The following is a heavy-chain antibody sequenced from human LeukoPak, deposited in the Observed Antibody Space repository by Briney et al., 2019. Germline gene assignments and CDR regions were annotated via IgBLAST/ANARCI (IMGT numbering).Heavy chain of an antibody. Sequence: ASVKVSCKASGYTFTGYYMHWVRQAPGQGLEWMGWINPNSGGTNYAQKFQGRVTMTRDTSISTAYMELGRLRSDDTAVYYCARANYDILTGYSPLGYWGQGTLVTVSS. CDR3: ARANYDILTGYSPLGY. J-gene: IGHJ4*02. V-gene: IGHV1-2*02. CDR1: GYTFTGYY. D-gene: IGHD3-9*01. CDR2: INPNSGGT.